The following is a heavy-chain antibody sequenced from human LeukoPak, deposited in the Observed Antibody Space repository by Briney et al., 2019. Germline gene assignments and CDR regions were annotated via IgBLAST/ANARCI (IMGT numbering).Heavy chain of an antibody. CDR2: TYHSGST. CDR3: ARLDYYDTSGPAK. J-gene: IGHJ4*02. D-gene: IGHD3-22*01. Sequence: SETLSLTCAVSGGSITSGGYAWSWIRQPPGKGLEWIGNTYHSGSTYFNPSLKSRVTISVDRSNNQFSLELSSVTAADTAVYYCARLDYYDTSGPAKWGQGTLVTVSS. V-gene: IGHV4-30-2*01. CDR1: GGSITSGGYA.